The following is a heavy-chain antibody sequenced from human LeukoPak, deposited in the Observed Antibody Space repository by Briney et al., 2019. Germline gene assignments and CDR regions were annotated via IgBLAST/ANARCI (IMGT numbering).Heavy chain of an antibody. V-gene: IGHV5-51*01. CDR3: ARHGTGTNDAFDI. CDR2: IYPSDSDT. Sequence: GESLKISCKGSGYSFTNYWIGWVRQLPGKGLEWMGIIYPSDSDTRYSPSFQGQVTISADKSIDTAYLQWSSLKASDTAMYYCARHGTGTNDAFDIWGQGTMVTVSS. D-gene: IGHD1-7*01. J-gene: IGHJ3*02. CDR1: GYSFTNYW.